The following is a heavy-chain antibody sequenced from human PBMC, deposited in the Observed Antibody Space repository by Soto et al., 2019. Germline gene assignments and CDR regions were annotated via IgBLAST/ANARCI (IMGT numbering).Heavy chain of an antibody. CDR3: ARALREGLPIYYFDS. CDR2: IFWNDER. D-gene: IGHD1-26*01. J-gene: IGHJ4*02. Sequence: QVTLKESGPVLVKPTETLTLTCTVSGFSLSKARMGVSWIRQPPGKALEWLAHIFWNDERSYNTSLKSRLTISGEPSKXQVVLTMTNVDPVDTGTYFCARALREGLPIYYFDSWGQGTLVTVSS. V-gene: IGHV2-26*01. CDR1: GFSLSKARMG.